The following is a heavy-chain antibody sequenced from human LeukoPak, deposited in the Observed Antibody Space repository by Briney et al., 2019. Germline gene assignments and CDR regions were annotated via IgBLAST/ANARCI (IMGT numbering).Heavy chain of an antibody. Sequence: PGGSLRLSCAASGFSFSSYNMNWVRQTPGKGLEWVSSITSSSTYTFYADSVKGRFTISRDNARNSLYLQTNSLRAEDTAVYYCAREGSYDFWSGYYRYYYYYMDVWGKGTTVTVSS. J-gene: IGHJ6*03. CDR2: ITSSSTYT. D-gene: IGHD3-3*01. CDR1: GFSFSSYN. CDR3: AREGSYDFWSGYYRYYYYYMDV. V-gene: IGHV3-21*01.